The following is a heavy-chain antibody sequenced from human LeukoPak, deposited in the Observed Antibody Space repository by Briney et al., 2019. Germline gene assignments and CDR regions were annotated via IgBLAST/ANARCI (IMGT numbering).Heavy chain of an antibody. Sequence: GGSLRLSCAASGFTFSSYAMHWVRQAPGKGLEWVAVTSYDGSNKYYADSVKGRFTISRDNSKNTLYLQMNSLRAEDTAVYYCARDKSPIVRGVIVGYWGQGTLVTVSS. V-gene: IGHV3-30-3*01. J-gene: IGHJ4*02. D-gene: IGHD3-10*01. CDR3: ARDKSPIVRGVIVGY. CDR1: GFTFSSYA. CDR2: TSYDGSNK.